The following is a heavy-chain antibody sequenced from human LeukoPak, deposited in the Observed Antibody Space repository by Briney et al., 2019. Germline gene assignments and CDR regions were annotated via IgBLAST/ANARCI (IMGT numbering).Heavy chain of an antibody. CDR3: ARDITGDPPPYYFDY. Sequence: PGGSLRLSCAASGFTFSNYGLHWVRQAPGKGLEWLAVMWFDGSHEYYADSVKGRFTISRDNSKSMLYLQMNSLRAEDTAVYYCARDITGDPPPYYFDYWGQGSLVTVSS. J-gene: IGHJ4*02. CDR1: GFTFSNYG. D-gene: IGHD7-27*01. CDR2: MWFDGSHE. V-gene: IGHV3-33*01.